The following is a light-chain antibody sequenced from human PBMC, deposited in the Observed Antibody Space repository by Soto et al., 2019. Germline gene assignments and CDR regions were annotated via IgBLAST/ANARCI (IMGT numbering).Light chain of an antibody. CDR3: QQYNNWPYT. V-gene: IGKV3-15*01. CDR2: RVS. Sequence: EIVMTQSPATLSVSPGESATLSCRASLPVSSNLAWYRQIPGQAPTLLIYRVSTRATDIPARFSGSGSGTEFTLTISSLQSEDFAVYCCQQYNNWPYTFGPRTKLEIK. CDR1: LPVSSN. J-gene: IGKJ2*01.